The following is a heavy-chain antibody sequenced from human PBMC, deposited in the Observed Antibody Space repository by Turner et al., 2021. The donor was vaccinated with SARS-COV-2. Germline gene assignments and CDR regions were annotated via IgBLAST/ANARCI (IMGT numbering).Heavy chain of an antibody. CDR3: ARSVSWLQSLTVDY. V-gene: IGHV1-2*02. D-gene: IGHD5-12*01. J-gene: IGHJ4*02. CDR1: GYTFAGYY. CDR2: INPNSGGT. Sequence: QVQLVQSGAEVKKPEASVKVSCKASGYTFAGYYIHWVRQAPGQGLKWMGWINPNSGGTNYAQRFQGRVTMTGDTSISTAYMELSTLRSDDTAVYYCARSVSWLQSLTVDYWGQGTLVTVSS.